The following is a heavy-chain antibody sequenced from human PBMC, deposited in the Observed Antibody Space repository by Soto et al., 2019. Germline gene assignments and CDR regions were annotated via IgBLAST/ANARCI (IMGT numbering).Heavy chain of an antibody. CDR3: ARDPYYDILTGYLGYGMDV. D-gene: IGHD3-9*01. Sequence: SQTLSLTCAISGDSVSSNSAAWNWIRQSPSRGLEWLGRTYYRSKWYNDYAVSVKSRITINPDTSKNQFSLQLNSVTPEDTAVYYCARDPYYDILTGYLGYGMDVWGQGTTVTVSS. CDR1: GDSVSSNSAA. CDR2: TYYRSKWYN. V-gene: IGHV6-1*01. J-gene: IGHJ6*02.